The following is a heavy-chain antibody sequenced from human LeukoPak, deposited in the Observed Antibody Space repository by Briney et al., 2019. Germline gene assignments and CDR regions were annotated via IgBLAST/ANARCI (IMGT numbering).Heavy chain of an antibody. CDR3: AKDHDILNH. D-gene: IGHD3-9*01. CDR2: ISGSGGST. CDR1: GFIFNSYA. Sequence: PGGSLRLSCAASGFIFNSYAMSWVRPAPGEGLEWVSAISGSGGSTYYADSVKGRFTISRDNSKNTLYLQMNSLRAEDTAVYYYAKDHDILNHWGQGTLVTVSS. J-gene: IGHJ5*02. V-gene: IGHV3-23*01.